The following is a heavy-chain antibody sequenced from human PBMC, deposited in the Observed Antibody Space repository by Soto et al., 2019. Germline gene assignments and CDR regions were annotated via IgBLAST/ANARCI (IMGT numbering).Heavy chain of an antibody. CDR1: GFTFSSYA. V-gene: IGHV3-23*01. D-gene: IGHD2-2*01. CDR3: SKPAGAMNYFDY. Sequence: EVQLLDSGGGLVQPGGSLRLSCAASGFTFSSYAMTWVRQAPGKGLEWVSAIGGSGSNTYYADSVKGRFTISRDNSQNTLYLQMNSLRAEDTAVYYCSKPAGAMNYFDYWGQGTLVTVSS. J-gene: IGHJ4*02. CDR2: IGGSGSNT.